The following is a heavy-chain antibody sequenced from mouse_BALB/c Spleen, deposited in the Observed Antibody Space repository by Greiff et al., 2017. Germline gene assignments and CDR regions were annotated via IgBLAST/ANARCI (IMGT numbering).Heavy chain of an antibody. CDR3: ARYYGSSSYYFDY. CDR2: ISYSGST. CDR1: GDSITSGY. Sequence: DVKLVESGPSLVKPSQTLSLTCSVTGDSITSGYWNWIRKFPGNKLEYMGYISYSGSTYYNPSLKSRISITRDTSKNQYYLQLNSVTTEDTATYYCARYYGSSSYYFDYWGQGTTLTVSS. D-gene: IGHD1-1*01. V-gene: IGHV3-8*02. J-gene: IGHJ2*01.